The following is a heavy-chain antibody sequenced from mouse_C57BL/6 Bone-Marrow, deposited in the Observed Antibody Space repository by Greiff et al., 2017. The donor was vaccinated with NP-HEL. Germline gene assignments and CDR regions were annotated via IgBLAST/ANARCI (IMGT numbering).Heavy chain of an antibody. Sequence: QVQLQQPGAELVKPGASVKLSCKASGYTFTSYWMQWVKQRPGQGLEWIGEIDPSDSYTNYNQKFKGKATLTVDTSSSTAYMQLSSLTSEDSAVYYCARDYDDFDYWGQGTTLTVSS. J-gene: IGHJ2*01. V-gene: IGHV1-50*01. CDR2: IDPSDSYT. CDR3: ARDYDDFDY. CDR1: GYTFTSYW. D-gene: IGHD2-4*01.